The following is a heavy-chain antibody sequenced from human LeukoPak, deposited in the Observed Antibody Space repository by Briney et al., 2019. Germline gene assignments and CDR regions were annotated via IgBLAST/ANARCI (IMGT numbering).Heavy chain of an antibody. D-gene: IGHD4-17*01. CDR2: LSSSGRNT. V-gene: IGHV3-64*01. CDR3: ARESGSVTSEVDFDY. J-gene: IGHJ4*02. Sequence: GGSLRLSCAASGFTFRSYSMHWVRQAPGKGLEFVSALSSSGRNTFYASSVKGRFTISRDISKNTLYLQMGGLRAEDTAVYYCARESGSVTSEVDFDYWGQGTLVTVSS. CDR1: GFTFRSYS.